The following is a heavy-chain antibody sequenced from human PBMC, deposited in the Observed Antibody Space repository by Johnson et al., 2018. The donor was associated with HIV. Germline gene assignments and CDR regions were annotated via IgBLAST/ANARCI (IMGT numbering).Heavy chain of an antibody. Sequence: QVQLVESGGGVVQPGRSLRLSCAASGFTFNNYGMHWVRQAPGKGLEWVAFIRYDGSNKNYVDSVKGRLNISRDNSKNTLYLQMNSLRPEDTGQYYCAKDREINSSGWYKGSAFDIWGQGTKVTVSS. D-gene: IGHD6-19*01. CDR1: GFTFNNYG. J-gene: IGHJ3*02. CDR3: AKDREINSSGWYKGSAFDI. V-gene: IGHV3-30*02. CDR2: IRYDGSNK.